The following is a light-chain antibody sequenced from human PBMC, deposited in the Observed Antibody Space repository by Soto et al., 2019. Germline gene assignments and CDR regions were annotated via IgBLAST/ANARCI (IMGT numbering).Light chain of an antibody. CDR1: QSIRTY. Sequence: DIQMTQSPSSLSASVGDRVIITCRASQSIRTYLNWYQQKSGKAPKLLISGASTLQGGVPSRFSGSGSGTDFTLTISSLQPEDFATYYCQQCIFTLTFGGGTKLEIK. V-gene: IGKV1-39*01. CDR2: GAS. J-gene: IGKJ4*01. CDR3: QQCIFTLT.